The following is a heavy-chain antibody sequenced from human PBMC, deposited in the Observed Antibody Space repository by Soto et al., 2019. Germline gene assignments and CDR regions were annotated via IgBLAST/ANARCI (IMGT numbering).Heavy chain of an antibody. V-gene: IGHV1-18*01. Sequence: QVQLVQSGAEVKKPGASVKVSCKASGYTLINNYRISWVRQAPGQGLEWLGWINSYNGVINNAQNFQDRVTTTTGAATTTAYMAPSRLTPAATPVYYCTLKLQHYGSSDYLGQGPL. CDR1: GYTLINNYR. D-gene: IGHD4-17*01. J-gene: IGHJ4*02. CDR3: TLKLQHYGSSDY. CDR2: INSYNGVI.